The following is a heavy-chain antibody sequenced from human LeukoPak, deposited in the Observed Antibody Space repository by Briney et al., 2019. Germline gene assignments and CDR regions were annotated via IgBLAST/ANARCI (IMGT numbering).Heavy chain of an antibody. CDR3: ARDPRHSYGQIFDY. CDR2: ISAYNGNT. Sequence: GASVKASCKASGYTFTSYGISWVRQAPGQGLEWMGWISAYNGNTNYAQKLQGRVTMTTDTSTSTAYMELRSLRSDDTAVYYCARDPRHSYGQIFDYWGQGTLVTVSS. D-gene: IGHD5-18*01. J-gene: IGHJ4*02. CDR1: GYTFTSYG. V-gene: IGHV1-18*01.